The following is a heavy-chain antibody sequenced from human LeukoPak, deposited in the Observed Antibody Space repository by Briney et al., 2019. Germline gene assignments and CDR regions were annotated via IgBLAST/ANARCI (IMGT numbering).Heavy chain of an antibody. V-gene: IGHV3-9*01. CDR1: GFTFDDYA. D-gene: IGHD4-17*01. CDR2: ISWNSGSI. Sequence: PGGSLRLSCAASGFTFDDYAMHWVRQAPGKGLEWVSGISWNSGSIGYADSVKGRFTISRDNAKNSLYLQMNSLRAEDTAVYYCARDPRDYGPKDYWGQGTLVTVSS. J-gene: IGHJ4*02. CDR3: ARDPRDYGPKDY.